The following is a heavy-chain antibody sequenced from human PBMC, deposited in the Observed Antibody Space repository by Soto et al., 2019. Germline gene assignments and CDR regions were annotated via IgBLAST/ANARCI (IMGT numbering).Heavy chain of an antibody. CDR2: LCYGGST. CDR3: SRRAPEGFDP. CDR1: GGSISRSSYC. Sequence: QLQLQESGPGLVKPSETLSLTCTVSGGSISRSSYCWGWIRQPPGKGLEWIGSLCYGGSTYYSPSLKSRVTISVDTSKNQVSLNRSSVTASETAVYYCSRRAPEGFDPWGQGILV. J-gene: IGHJ5*02. V-gene: IGHV4-39*01.